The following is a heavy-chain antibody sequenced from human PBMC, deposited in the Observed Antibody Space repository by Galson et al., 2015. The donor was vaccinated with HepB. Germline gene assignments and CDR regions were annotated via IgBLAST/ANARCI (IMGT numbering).Heavy chain of an antibody. CDR1: GYMFSNYD. CDR3: ARGPMWDASGTFSFTFDY. V-gene: IGHV1-18*04. J-gene: IGHJ4*02. CDR2: ISTYSDKA. Sequence: SVKVSCKASGYMFSNYDITWVRQAPGQGLEWMGWISTYSDKANYAQNVQGRVTMTTEPSTATAYMVQRSLRSDDTAVYYCARGPMWDASGTFSFTFDYWGQGTLVTVSS. D-gene: IGHD3-10*01.